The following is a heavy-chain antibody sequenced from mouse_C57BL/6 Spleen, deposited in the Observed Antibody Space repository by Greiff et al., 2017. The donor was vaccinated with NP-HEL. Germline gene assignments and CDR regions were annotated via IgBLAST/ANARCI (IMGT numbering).Heavy chain of an antibody. V-gene: IGHV5-17*01. J-gene: IGHJ4*01. CDR1: GFTFSDYG. CDR2: ISSGSSTI. CDR3: ARGVYYYAMDY. Sequence: EVMLVESGGGLVKPGGSLKLSCAASGFTFSDYGMHWVRQAPEKGLEWVAYISSGSSTIYYADTVKGRFTISRDNAKNTLFLQMTSLRSEDTAMYYCARGVYYYAMDYWGQGTSVTVSS.